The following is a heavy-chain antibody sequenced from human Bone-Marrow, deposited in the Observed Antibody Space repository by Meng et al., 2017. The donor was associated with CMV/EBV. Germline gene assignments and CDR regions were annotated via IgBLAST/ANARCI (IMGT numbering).Heavy chain of an antibody. CDR2: INPNSGGT. CDR1: GNTFTDYY. Sequence: QAQLVQSGTEVAKPGASLKVSCKASGNTFTDYYMHWVRQAPGQGLEWMGWINPNSGGTSYAQKFQGRVTMTRDTSINTAYMELTSLTPDDTAVYYCAARGYNYGQNFEYWGQGTLVTVSS. V-gene: IGHV1-2*02. CDR3: AARGYNYGQNFEY. J-gene: IGHJ4*02. D-gene: IGHD5-18*01.